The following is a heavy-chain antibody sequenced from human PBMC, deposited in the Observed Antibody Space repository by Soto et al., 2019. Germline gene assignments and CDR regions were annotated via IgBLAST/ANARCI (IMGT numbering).Heavy chain of an antibody. Sequence: EVQLLESGGGLVQPGGSLRLSCAASGFTFSSYAMSWVRQAPGKGLEWVSAISGSGGSTYYADSVKGRFTISRDNSKNTLYLQMNSLRAEDTAVYYCAKGSSRFLEWLRGEGFYYFDYWGQGTLVTVSS. D-gene: IGHD3-3*01. V-gene: IGHV3-23*01. CDR2: ISGSGGST. CDR3: AKGSSRFLEWLRGEGFYYFDY. J-gene: IGHJ4*02. CDR1: GFTFSSYA.